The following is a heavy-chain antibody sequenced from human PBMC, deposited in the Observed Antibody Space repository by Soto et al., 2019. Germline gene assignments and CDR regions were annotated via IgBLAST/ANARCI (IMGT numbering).Heavy chain of an antibody. D-gene: IGHD2-15*01. CDR1: GYTFTSYG. CDR3: ARVCSGGSCYSAFDI. Sequence: GASVKVSCKASGYTFTSYGISWVRQAPGQGLEWMGWISAYNGNTNYAQKLQGRVTMTTDTSTSTAYMELRSLRSDDTAVYYCARVCSGGSCYSAFDIWGQGTMVTVSS. CDR2: ISAYNGNT. J-gene: IGHJ3*02. V-gene: IGHV1-18*01.